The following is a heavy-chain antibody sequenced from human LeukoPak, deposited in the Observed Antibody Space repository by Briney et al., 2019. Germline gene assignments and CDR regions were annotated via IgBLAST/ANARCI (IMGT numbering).Heavy chain of an antibody. J-gene: IGHJ3*02. V-gene: IGHV1-69*04. CDR3: ATGGIAAAGQRRGAFDI. CDR2: IITILGIA. CDR1: GYTFTSYA. D-gene: IGHD6-13*01. Sequence: ASVKVSCKASGYTFTSYAISWVRQAPGQGLEWMGRIITILGIANYAQKFQGRVTITADKSTSTAYMELSSLRSEDTAVYYCATGGIAAAGQRRGAFDIWGQGTMVTVS.